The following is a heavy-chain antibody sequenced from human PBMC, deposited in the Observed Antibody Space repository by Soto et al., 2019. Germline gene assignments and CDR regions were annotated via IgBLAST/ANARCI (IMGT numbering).Heavy chain of an antibody. V-gene: IGHV4-39*01. D-gene: IGHD2-2*01. J-gene: IGHJ4*02. CDR3: ARRGGYCSSTSCSYYFDY. Sequence: PSETLSLTCTVSGGSISSSSYYWGWIRQPPGKGLEWIGSIYYSGSTYYNPSLKSRVTISVDTSKNQFSLKLSSVTAADTAVYYCARRGGYCSSTSCSYYFDYWGQGTLVTVSS. CDR2: IYYSGST. CDR1: GGSISSSSYY.